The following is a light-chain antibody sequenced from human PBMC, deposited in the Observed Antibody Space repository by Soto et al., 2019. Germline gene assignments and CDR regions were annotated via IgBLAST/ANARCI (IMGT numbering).Light chain of an antibody. CDR1: QSVSSTY. Sequence: EIVLTQSPGTLSLSPGERGTLSCRASQSVSSTYLAWYQQKPGQAPRLLIYGASSRATGIPDRFSGSGSGTDFTLTISRVEPEDSAVYYCQQYGSSPPYTFGQGTKLEIK. CDR3: QQYGSSPPYT. CDR2: GAS. J-gene: IGKJ2*01. V-gene: IGKV3-20*01.